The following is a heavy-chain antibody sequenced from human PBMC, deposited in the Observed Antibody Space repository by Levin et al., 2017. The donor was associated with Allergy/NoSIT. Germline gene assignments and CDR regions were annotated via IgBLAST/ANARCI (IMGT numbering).Heavy chain of an antibody. CDR2: IYHSGST. CDR1: GGSISSSNW. CDR3: ARVTAAADDDSLDY. Sequence: SETLSLTCAVSGGSISSSNWWSWVRQPPGKGLEWIGEIYHSGSTNYNPSLKSRVTISVDKSKNQFSLKLSSVTAADTAVYYCARVTAAADDDSLDYWGQGTLVTVSS. D-gene: IGHD6-13*01. J-gene: IGHJ4*02. V-gene: IGHV4-4*02.